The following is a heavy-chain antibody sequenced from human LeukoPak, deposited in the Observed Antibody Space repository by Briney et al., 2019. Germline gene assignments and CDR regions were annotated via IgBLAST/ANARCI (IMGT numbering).Heavy chain of an antibody. D-gene: IGHD3-10*01. V-gene: IGHV3-30*04. J-gene: IGHJ4*02. CDR1: GFTFRSYA. CDR3: ARDPAPYGSGTLPPGF. CDR2: ISYDGNNE. Sequence: QPGKSLRLSCTASGFTFRSYAFHWVRQAPGEGLEWMAVISYDGNNEYYADSVRGRFTISRDNSKNTLYLQMNSLRTEDTAVYYCARDPAPYGSGTLPPGFWGRGTLVTVSS.